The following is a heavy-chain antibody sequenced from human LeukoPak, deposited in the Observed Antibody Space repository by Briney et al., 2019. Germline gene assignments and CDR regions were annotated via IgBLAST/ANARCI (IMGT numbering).Heavy chain of an antibody. V-gene: IGHV4-59*01. D-gene: IGHD2-2*01. CDR3: ARGGDLGYCSSTSCSNWFDP. Sequence: SETLSLTCTVSGCSISSYYWSWIRQPPGKGLEWIGYIYYSGSTNYNPSLKSRVTISVDTSKNQFSLKLSSVTAADTAVYYCARGGDLGYCSSTSCSNWFDPWGQGTLVTVSS. CDR2: IYYSGST. CDR1: GCSISSYY. J-gene: IGHJ5*02.